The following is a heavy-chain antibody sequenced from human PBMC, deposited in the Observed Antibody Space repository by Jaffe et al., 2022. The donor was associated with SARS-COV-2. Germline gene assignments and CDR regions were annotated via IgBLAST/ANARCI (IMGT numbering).Heavy chain of an antibody. J-gene: IGHJ6*03. CDR1: GGTFNSYL. V-gene: IGHV1-69*01. CDR2: VIPMFAAP. Sequence: QVQVVQSGAEVKKPGSSVKVSCKASGGTFNSYLINWVRQAPGQGLEWMGGVIPMFAAPHYAQKFQGRVTITADESMSTVYMELSGLRPEDTAVYYCARAGIDVDYYSYMDVWGKGTTVTVSS. CDR3: ARAGIDVDYYSYMDV. D-gene: IGHD6-13*01.